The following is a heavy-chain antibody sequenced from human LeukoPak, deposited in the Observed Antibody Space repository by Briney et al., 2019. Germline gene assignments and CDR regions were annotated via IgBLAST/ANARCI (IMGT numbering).Heavy chain of an antibody. V-gene: IGHV3-23*01. CDR2: ITSGGST. CDR1: GFTFSNYA. CDR3: AEPVRITIFGVENGGAFDV. J-gene: IGHJ3*01. D-gene: IGHD3-3*01. Sequence: GGSLRLSCAASGFTFSNYAINWVRQASGEGLEWVSTITSGGSTHYADSMKGRFTISRGNSKNTVYLQMNSLRAEDTAAYYCAEPVRITIFGVENGGAFDVWGQGTMVTVSS.